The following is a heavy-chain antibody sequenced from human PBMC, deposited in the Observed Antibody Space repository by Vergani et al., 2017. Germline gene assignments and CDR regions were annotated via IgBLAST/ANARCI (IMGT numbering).Heavy chain of an antibody. CDR2: IYTSGST. D-gene: IGHD2-2*01. Sequence: QVQLQESGPGLVKPSQTLSLTCTVSGGSISSGSYYWSWIRQPAGKGLEWIGRIYTSGSTNYNPSLKSRVTISVETSKNQFSLKLSSVTAADTAVYYCARSSCSSTSCPDAFDIWGQGTMVTVSS. CDR3: ARSSCSSTSCPDAFDI. CDR1: GGSISSGSYY. J-gene: IGHJ3*02. V-gene: IGHV4-61*02.